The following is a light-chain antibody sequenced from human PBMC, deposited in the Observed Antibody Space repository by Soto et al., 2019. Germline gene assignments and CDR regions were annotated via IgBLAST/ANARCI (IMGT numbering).Light chain of an antibody. Sequence: EIVLTQSPGTLSLSPGERATLSYRATESISSSYLAWCQQKPGQAPRLLIYGASSRATGIPDRFSGSGSGTEFTLTISSLQPDDFATYYCQQYNSYLITFGQGTRLE. CDR2: GAS. CDR1: ESISSSY. CDR3: QQYNSYLIT. V-gene: IGKV3-20*01. J-gene: IGKJ5*01.